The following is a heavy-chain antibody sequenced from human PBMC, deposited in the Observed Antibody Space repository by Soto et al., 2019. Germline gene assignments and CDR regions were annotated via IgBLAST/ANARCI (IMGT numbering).Heavy chain of an antibody. J-gene: IGHJ4*02. CDR3: AKESRGFGVVPAALK. CDR2: ISGSGGST. Sequence: EVQLLESGGGLEQPGGSLRLSCVGSGHTFHNYAMTWVRQAPGKGLEWVSGISGSGGSTYYADSVRGRFTISRDDSKNTLYLQMNSLRAEDTAVYYCAKESRGFGVVPAALKWGQGTLVTASP. D-gene: IGHD2-2*01. V-gene: IGHV3-23*01. CDR1: GHTFHNYA.